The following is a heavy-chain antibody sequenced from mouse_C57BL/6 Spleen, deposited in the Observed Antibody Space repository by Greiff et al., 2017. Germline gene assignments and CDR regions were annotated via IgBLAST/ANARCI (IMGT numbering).Heavy chain of an antibody. CDR2: IWGVGST. J-gene: IGHJ3*01. V-gene: IGHV2-6*01. CDR1: GFSLTSYG. Sequence: VQRVESGPGLVAPSQSLSITCTVSGFSLTSYGVDWVRQSPGKGLEWLGVIWGVGSTNYNSALKSRLSISKDNSKSQVFLKMNSLQTDDTAMYYCASRTAQALFAYWGQGTLVTVSA. D-gene: IGHD3-2*02. CDR3: ASRTAQALFAY.